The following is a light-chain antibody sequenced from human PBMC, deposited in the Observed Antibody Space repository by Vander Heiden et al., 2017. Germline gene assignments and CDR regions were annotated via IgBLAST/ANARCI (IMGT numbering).Light chain of an antibody. V-gene: IGLV2-14*03. CDR2: DVT. CDR3: ASYTTSGTYV. CDR1: SSDVGGYDS. J-gene: IGLJ1*01. Sequence: QSAPAPPAPGAWSPGPSITISCTGSSSDVGGYDSVSWYQKHTGAAPKLMIYDVTNRPSGLSSRFSGSKSGHTASLTISGLQSEDEADYYCASYTTSGTYVFGPGTTVTVL.